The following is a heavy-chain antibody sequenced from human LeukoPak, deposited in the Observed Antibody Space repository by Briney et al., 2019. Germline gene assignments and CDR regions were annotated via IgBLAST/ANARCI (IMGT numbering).Heavy chain of an antibody. J-gene: IGHJ6*03. CDR2: ISSSSSYI. Sequence: TTGGSLRLSCAASGFTFSSYSMNWVRQAPGKGLEWVSSISSSSSYIYYADSVKGRFTISRDNAKNSLYLQMNSLRAEDTAVYYCGGLDSSGYYDYYYYYMDVWGKGTTVTVSS. CDR1: GFTFSSYS. CDR3: GGLDSSGYYDYYYYYMDV. V-gene: IGHV3-21*01. D-gene: IGHD3-22*01.